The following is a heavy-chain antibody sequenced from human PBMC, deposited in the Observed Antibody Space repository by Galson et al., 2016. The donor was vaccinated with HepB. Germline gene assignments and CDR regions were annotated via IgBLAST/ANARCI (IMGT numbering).Heavy chain of an antibody. CDR2: MDGKDDTT. J-gene: IGHJ4*02. Sequence: SLRLSCAAPGFTFSSSSMSWVRQAPGKGLEWVSSMDGKDDTTYYADSVKGRFTISRDSSKNILSLQMNSLRADDTAVYYCAKGGDSDNWGQGTRSASPQ. V-gene: IGHV3-23*01. CDR1: GFTFSSSS. D-gene: IGHD2-21*02. CDR3: AKGGDSDN.